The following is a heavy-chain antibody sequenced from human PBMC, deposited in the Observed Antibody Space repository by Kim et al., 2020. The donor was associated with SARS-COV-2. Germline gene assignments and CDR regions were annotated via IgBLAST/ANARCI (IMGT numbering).Heavy chain of an antibody. D-gene: IGHD6-13*01. Sequence: GGSLRLSCAASGFTFSNYGMNWVRQAPGKGLEWVANIKQDGNGIYYVDSVEGRFTISRDNAKNSLYLQMNSLRAEDTAVYYCARHWGPSTSIWYISWGPGTLVTASS. J-gene: IGHJ5*02. CDR2: IKQDGNGI. V-gene: IGHV3-7*03. CDR1: GFTFSNYG. CDR3: ARHWGPSTSIWYIS.